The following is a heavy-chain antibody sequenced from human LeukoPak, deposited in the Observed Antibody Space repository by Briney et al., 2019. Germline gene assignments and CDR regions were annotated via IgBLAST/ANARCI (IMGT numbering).Heavy chain of an antibody. J-gene: IGHJ4*02. Sequence: PGGSLRLSCAASGFTFSSYGMHWVRQAPGKGLEWVAVISYDGSNKYYADSVKGRFTISRDNSKNTLYLQMNSLRAEDTAVYYCARGDDYGGNSEDYWGQGTLVTVSS. V-gene: IGHV3-30*03. CDR1: GFTFSSYG. CDR2: ISYDGSNK. CDR3: ARGDDYGGNSEDY. D-gene: IGHD4-23*01.